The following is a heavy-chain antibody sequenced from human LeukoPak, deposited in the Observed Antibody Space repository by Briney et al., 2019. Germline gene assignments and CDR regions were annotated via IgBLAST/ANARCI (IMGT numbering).Heavy chain of an antibody. CDR2: ISGSGGST. Sequence: GGSLRLSCAASGFTFSSYAMSWVRQAPGKGLEWVSAISGSGGSTYYADSVKGRFTISRDNSKNTLYLQMNSLRAEDTAVYYCAKDPTNYAFWSGPGGLDYWGQGTLVTVSS. CDR3: AKDPTNYAFWSGPGGLDY. CDR1: GFTFSSYA. V-gene: IGHV3-23*01. J-gene: IGHJ4*02. D-gene: IGHD3-3*01.